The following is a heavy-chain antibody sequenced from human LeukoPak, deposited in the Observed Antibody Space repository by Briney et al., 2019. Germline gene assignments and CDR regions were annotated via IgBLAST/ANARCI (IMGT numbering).Heavy chain of an antibody. CDR2: IIPIFGTA. J-gene: IGHJ6*02. D-gene: IGHD6-6*01. Sequence: SVKVSCKASGGTFSSYTISWVRQAPGQGLEWMGGIIPIFGTANYAQKFQGRVTITADESTSTAYMELSSLRSEDTAVYYCARGRYSSSINSMDIWGQGTTVTVSS. V-gene: IGHV1-69*13. CDR3: ARGRYSSSINSMDI. CDR1: GGTFSSYT.